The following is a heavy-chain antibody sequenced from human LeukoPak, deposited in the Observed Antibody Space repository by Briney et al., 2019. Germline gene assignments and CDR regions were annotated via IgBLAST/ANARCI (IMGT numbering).Heavy chain of an antibody. V-gene: IGHV3-48*04. Sequence: GGSLRLSCVASEFAFSSYSMNWVRQAPGKGLEWVSYISSTSSTIDYADSVKGRFTISRDNAKNSLFLQMNSLRVDDTAVYYCASQRPWDWFDPWGQGTLVTVSS. CDR1: EFAFSSYS. CDR3: ASQRPWDWFDP. J-gene: IGHJ5*02. CDR2: ISSTSSTI.